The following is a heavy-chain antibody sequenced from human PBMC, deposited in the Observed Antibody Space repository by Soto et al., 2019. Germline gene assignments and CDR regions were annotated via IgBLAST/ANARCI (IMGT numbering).Heavy chain of an antibody. CDR2: IRRIAYGGTT. Sequence: GGSLRLSCSASGFNFAAYTMIWVRLTPGKGLEWVGFIRRIAYGGTTDYAASVKGRFTISRDDSRKIVYLQMSRLKIEDTAVYYCSRSLAIDFDSWGQGTLVTVSS. J-gene: IGHJ4*02. V-gene: IGHV3-49*04. CDR3: SRSLAIDFDS. CDR1: GFNFAAYT.